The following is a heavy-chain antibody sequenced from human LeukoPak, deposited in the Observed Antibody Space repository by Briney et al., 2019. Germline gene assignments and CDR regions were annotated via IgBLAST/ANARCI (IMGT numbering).Heavy chain of an antibody. D-gene: IGHD3-10*01. Sequence: GGSLRLSCAASGFTFSSYAMHWVRQAPGKGLEWVAVISYDGSNKYYADSVKGRFTISRDNSKNTLYLQMNSLRAEDTAVYYCARVEEDYYGSDFFDYWGQGTLVTVSS. CDR2: ISYDGSNK. V-gene: IGHV3-30-3*01. CDR1: GFTFSSYA. J-gene: IGHJ4*02. CDR3: ARVEEDYYGSDFFDY.